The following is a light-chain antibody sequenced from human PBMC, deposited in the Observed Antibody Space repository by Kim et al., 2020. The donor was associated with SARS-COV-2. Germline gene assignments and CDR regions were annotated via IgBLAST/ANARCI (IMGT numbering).Light chain of an antibody. J-gene: IGKJ1*01. CDR3: QQYNSNSGT. CDR1: QSISSW. V-gene: IGKV1-5*03. Sequence: ASVGDRVTITCRASQSISSWLTWYQQKPGKAPKLLIYKASSLESGVPSRFSGSGSGTEFTLTISSLQPDDFATYYCQQYNSNSGTFGQGTKVDIK. CDR2: KAS.